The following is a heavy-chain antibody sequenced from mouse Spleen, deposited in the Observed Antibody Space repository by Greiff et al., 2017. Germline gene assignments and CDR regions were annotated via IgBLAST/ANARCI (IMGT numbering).Heavy chain of an antibody. Sequence: EVKLVESGGGLVKPGGSLKLSCAASGFTFSSYAMSWVRQTPEKRLEWVATISSGGGNTYYPDSVKGRFTISRDNAKNTLYLQMSSLKSEDTAMYYCARRGVVANYAMDYWGQGTSVTVSS. CDR3: ARRGVVANYAMDY. D-gene: IGHD1-1*01. CDR2: ISSGGGNT. V-gene: IGHV5-9*04. J-gene: IGHJ4*01. CDR1: GFTFSSYA.